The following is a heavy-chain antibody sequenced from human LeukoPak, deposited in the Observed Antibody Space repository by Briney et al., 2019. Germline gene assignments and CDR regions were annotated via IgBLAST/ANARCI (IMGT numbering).Heavy chain of an antibody. D-gene: IGHD3-22*01. Sequence: GRSLRLSCAASGFTFSSYGMHWVRQAPGKGLEWVAVISHDGSNKYYADSVKGRFTISRDSSKSTLYLQMNSLRAEDTAVYYCAKTITMIVVVTSFDYWGQGTLVTVSS. CDR2: ISHDGSNK. V-gene: IGHV3-30*18. CDR1: GFTFSSYG. J-gene: IGHJ4*02. CDR3: AKTITMIVVVTSFDY.